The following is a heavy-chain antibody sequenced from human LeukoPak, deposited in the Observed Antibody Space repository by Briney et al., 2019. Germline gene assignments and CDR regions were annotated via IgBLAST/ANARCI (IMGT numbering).Heavy chain of an antibody. Sequence: PGGSLRLSCVASGFTFSSNGMHWVRQAPGKGLEWVTFIQYDGSKKYYADSVKGRFTISRDNSKNTLYLQMNSLRAEDTAVYYCARGRGYSQSNWVDPWGQGTMVTVSA. J-gene: IGHJ5*02. V-gene: IGHV3-30*02. CDR2: IQYDGSKK. D-gene: IGHD5-18*01. CDR3: ARGRGYSQSNWVDP. CDR1: GFTFSSNG.